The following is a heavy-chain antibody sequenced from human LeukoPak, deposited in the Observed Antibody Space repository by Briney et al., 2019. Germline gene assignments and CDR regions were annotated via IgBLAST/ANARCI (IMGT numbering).Heavy chain of an antibody. D-gene: IGHD3-10*01. V-gene: IGHV1-2*02. CDR3: ARAYGSGSSYHPDY. CDR2: INPNSGGT. CDR1: GYTFTAYH. Sequence: ASVKVSCKASGYTFTAYHMHWVRQAPGQGLEWMGWINPNSGGTNSSQKFQDGVTLTRDTSISTAYMELGSLRSDDTAIYYCARAYGSGSSYHPDYWGQGTLVTVSS. J-gene: IGHJ4*02.